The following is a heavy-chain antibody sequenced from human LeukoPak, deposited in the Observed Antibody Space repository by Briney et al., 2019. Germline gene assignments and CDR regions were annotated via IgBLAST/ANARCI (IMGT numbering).Heavy chain of an antibody. CDR2: IYTSGNT. Sequence: SETLSLTCTASDGSISGYYWSWIRQPAGKGLEWIGRIYTSGNTNYNPSLKSRVTMSVDTSKNQFSLKLSSVTAADTAVYYCARERELPRGDAFDIWGQGTLVTVSS. J-gene: IGHJ3*02. CDR3: ARERELPRGDAFDI. V-gene: IGHV4-4*07. CDR1: DGSISGYY. D-gene: IGHD1-26*01.